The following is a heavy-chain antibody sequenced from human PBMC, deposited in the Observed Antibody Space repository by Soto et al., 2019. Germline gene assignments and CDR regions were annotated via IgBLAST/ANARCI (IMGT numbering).Heavy chain of an antibody. CDR3: ARVSAAAGTPWDY. CDR1: GDSIRSINNY. J-gene: IGHJ4*02. Sequence: SETLSLTCTVSGDSIRSINNYWSWIRQPPGKGLEWIGEINHSGSTNYNPSLKSRVTISVDTSKNQFSLKLSSVTAADTAVYYCARVSAAAGTPWDYWGQGTLVTVSS. CDR2: INHSGST. V-gene: IGHV4-34*01. D-gene: IGHD6-13*01.